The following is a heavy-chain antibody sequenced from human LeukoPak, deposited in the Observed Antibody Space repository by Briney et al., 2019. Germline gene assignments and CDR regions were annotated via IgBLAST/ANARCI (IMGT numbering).Heavy chain of an antibody. CDR2: ISYDGSNK. Sequence: GGSLRLSCAASGFTFSSYGMHWVRQSRGKGREWGADISYDGSNKYYADSVKGRFTISRDNSKNTLYLQINSRRAEDTAVYYCAKEFQGIAVAGDFDYWGQGTLVTASS. V-gene: IGHV3-30*18. J-gene: IGHJ4*02. CDR3: AKEFQGIAVAGDFDY. D-gene: IGHD6-19*01. CDR1: GFTFSSYG.